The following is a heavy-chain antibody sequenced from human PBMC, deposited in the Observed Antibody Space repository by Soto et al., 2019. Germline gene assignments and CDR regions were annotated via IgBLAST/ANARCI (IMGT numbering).Heavy chain of an antibody. D-gene: IGHD3-9*01. Sequence: GESLKISCKGSGYSFTSYWISWVRQMPGKGLEWMGRIDPSDSYTNYSPSFQGHVTISADKSISTAYLQWSSLKASDTAIYYCARYVYYDVLKKNYWGQGTLVTVSS. CDR1: GYSFTSYW. CDR2: IDPSDSYT. J-gene: IGHJ4*02. CDR3: ARYVYYDVLKKNY. V-gene: IGHV5-10-1*01.